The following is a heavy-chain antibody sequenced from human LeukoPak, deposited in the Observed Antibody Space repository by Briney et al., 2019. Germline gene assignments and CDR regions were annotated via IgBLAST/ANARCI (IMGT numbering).Heavy chain of an antibody. V-gene: IGHV3-23*01. CDR2: INDNGGQR. CDR3: AKTQWKVGATDYFDY. CDR1: GFAFNNYA. D-gene: IGHD1-26*01. J-gene: IGHJ4*02. Sequence: GSLRLSCAASGFAFNNYAMTWVRQAPGKGLEWVSNINDNGGQRHYADSVKGRFTISRDSSKNMMFLQMDSLRAEDTAVYYCAKTQWKVGATDYFDYWGQGILVTVSS.